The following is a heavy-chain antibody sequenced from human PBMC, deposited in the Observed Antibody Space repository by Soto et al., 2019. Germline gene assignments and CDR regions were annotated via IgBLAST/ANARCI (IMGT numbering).Heavy chain of an antibody. CDR2: SSGSGGST. V-gene: IGHV3-23*01. CDR1: GFTFSSYA. J-gene: IGHJ2*01. Sequence: GGSLRLSCAASGFTFSSYAMSWVRQAPGKGLEWVSASSGSGGSTYYADSVKGRFTITRDNSKNTLYLQMNSLRAENTTVYYCAKWYSSSWYCYFDLWGRGTLVTVSS. CDR3: AKWYSSSWYCYFDL. D-gene: IGHD6-13*01.